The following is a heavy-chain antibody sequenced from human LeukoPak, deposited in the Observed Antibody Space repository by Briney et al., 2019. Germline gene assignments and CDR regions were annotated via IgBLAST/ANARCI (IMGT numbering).Heavy chain of an antibody. J-gene: IGHJ6*03. CDR1: GFTFSSYG. CDR3: ARAAAYYDSSGYYYYMDV. D-gene: IGHD3-22*01. Sequence: PGGSLRLSCAASGFTFSSYGMHWVRQAPGKGLEWVSGINWNGGSTGYADSVKGRFTISRDNAKNSLYLQMNSLRAEDTALYYCARAAAYYDSSGYYYYMDVWGKGTTVTVSS. CDR2: INWNGGST. V-gene: IGHV3-20*04.